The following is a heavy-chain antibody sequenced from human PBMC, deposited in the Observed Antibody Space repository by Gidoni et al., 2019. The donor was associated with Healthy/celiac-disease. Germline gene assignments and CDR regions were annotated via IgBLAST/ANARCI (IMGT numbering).Heavy chain of an antibody. CDR2: IYHSGRT. V-gene: IGHV4-38-2*02. Sequence: QVQLQESGPGLVKPSETLSLTCTVSGYSIRSGYYWGWIRQPPGQGLEWIGSIYHSGRTYYHPSLKSRVTISVDTSKNQFSLKLSSVTAADTAVYYCAREGRVDSSGQTVFIQHWGQGTLVTVSS. J-gene: IGHJ1*01. CDR1: GYSIRSGYY. CDR3: AREGRVDSSGQTVFIQH. D-gene: IGHD3-22*01.